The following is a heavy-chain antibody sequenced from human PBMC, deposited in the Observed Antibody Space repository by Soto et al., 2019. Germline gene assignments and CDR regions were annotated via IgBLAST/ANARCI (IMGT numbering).Heavy chain of an antibody. CDR2: INHSGST. CDR1: GGSFSGYY. V-gene: IGHV4-34*01. Sequence: QVQLQQWGAGLLKPSETLSLTCAVYGGSFSGYYWSWIRQPPGKGLEWIGEINHSGSTNYNPSLKSRVTSSVDTSKNRFSLKLGSVTAAGSAVYYCARGVVSAANAKFDYWGQGTLVTVSS. D-gene: IGHD2-15*01. J-gene: IGHJ4*02. CDR3: ARGVVSAANAKFDY.